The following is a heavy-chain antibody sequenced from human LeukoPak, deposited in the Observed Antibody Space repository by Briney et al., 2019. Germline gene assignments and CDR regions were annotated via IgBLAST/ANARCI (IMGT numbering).Heavy chain of an antibody. CDR2: ISGSGGST. Sequence: PGGSLRLSCAASGFTFSSYAMSWVRQAPGKGLEWVSAISGSGGSTYYADSVKGRFTISRDNSKNSLYLQMNSLRTEDTALYYCAKDIGLRYFDWLAQDYYGMDVWGQGTTVTVSS. D-gene: IGHD3-9*01. V-gene: IGHV3-23*01. CDR1: GFTFSSYA. J-gene: IGHJ6*02. CDR3: AKDIGLRYFDWLAQDYYGMDV.